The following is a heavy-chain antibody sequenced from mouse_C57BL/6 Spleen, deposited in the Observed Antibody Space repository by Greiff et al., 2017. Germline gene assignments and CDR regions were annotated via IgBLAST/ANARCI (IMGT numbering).Heavy chain of an antibody. CDR2: IYPGDGDT. Sequence: VKLMESGPELVKPGASVKISCKASGYAFSSSWMNWVKQRPGKGLEWIGRIYPGDGDTNYNGKFKGKATLTADKSSSTAYMQLSSLTSEDSAVYCCARGPPTHWYFDVWGTGTTVTVSS. J-gene: IGHJ1*03. CDR1: GYAFSSSW. CDR3: ARGPPTHWYFDV. V-gene: IGHV1-82*01.